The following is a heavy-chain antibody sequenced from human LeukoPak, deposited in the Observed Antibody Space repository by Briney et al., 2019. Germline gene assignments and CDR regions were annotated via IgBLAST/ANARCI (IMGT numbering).Heavy chain of an antibody. J-gene: IGHJ3*02. V-gene: IGHV1-3*01. D-gene: IGHD6-19*01. CDR1: GYTFTSYA. CDR3: ARDLYSSGWTDAFDI. Sequence: ASVKVSCKASGYTFTSYATHWVRQAPGQRLEWMGWINAGNGNTKYSQKFQGRVTITRDTSASTAYMELSSLRSEDTAVYYCARDLYSSGWTDAFDIWGQGTMVTVSS. CDR2: INAGNGNT.